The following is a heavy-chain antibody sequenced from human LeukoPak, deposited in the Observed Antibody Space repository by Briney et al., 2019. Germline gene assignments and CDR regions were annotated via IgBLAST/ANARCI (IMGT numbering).Heavy chain of an antibody. V-gene: IGHV3-23*01. D-gene: IGHD2-2*01. CDR2: ISGGGYST. CDR3: AKSGPYCSSTSCNYFDY. J-gene: IGHJ4*02. Sequence: GGSLRLSCAASRFTLSNFAMSWVRQAPGKGLEWVSTISGGGYSTYYADSVKGRFTISRDNSKNALFLQMNSLRAEDTAVYYCAKSGPYCSSTSCNYFDYWGQGTLVTVSS. CDR1: RFTLSNFA.